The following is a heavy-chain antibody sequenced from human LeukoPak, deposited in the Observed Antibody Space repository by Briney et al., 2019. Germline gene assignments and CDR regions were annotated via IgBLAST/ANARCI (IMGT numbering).Heavy chain of an antibody. CDR2: ISGSGGST. D-gene: IGHD3-22*01. Sequence: GGSLRLSCAASGFTFSSYAMSWVRQAPGKGLEWVSAISGSGGSTYYADSVKGRFTISRDNSKNTLYPQMNSLRAEDTAVYYCARQPQLDYYDSSGYYYVDAFDIWGQGTMVTVSS. CDR3: ARQPQLDYYDSSGYYYVDAFDI. J-gene: IGHJ3*02. CDR1: GFTFSSYA. V-gene: IGHV3-23*01.